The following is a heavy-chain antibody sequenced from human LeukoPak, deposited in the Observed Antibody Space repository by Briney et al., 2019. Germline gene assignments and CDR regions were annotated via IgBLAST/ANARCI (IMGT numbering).Heavy chain of an antibody. J-gene: IGHJ6*02. CDR1: GGSISRGDYS. CDR2: IYNSGST. V-gene: IGHV4-31*03. D-gene: IGHD1-14*01. CDR3: ARHTRNHGMEV. Sequence: PSQTLSLICIVSGGSISRGDYSWTWIRQHPGKGLEWIGYIYNSGSTSYKPSLKSRVTISEDTSQNQFSLKLSSVTAADTAVYYCARHTRNHGMEVWGQGTTVTVSS.